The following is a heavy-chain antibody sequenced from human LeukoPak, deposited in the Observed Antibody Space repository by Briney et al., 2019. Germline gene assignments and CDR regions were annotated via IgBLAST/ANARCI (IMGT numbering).Heavy chain of an antibody. Sequence: SETLSLTRTVSGGSISSYYWSWIRQPPGKGLEWIGYIYYSGSTSYNPSLNSRVTISLHTSKRHFSLRLSSMTAADTAVYYCARSIVVAGFVSDYYYYGMDVWGQGTTVTVSS. D-gene: IGHD6-19*01. CDR1: GGSISSYY. CDR3: ARSIVVAGFVSDYYYYGMDV. CDR2: IYYSGST. V-gene: IGHV4-59*08. J-gene: IGHJ6*02.